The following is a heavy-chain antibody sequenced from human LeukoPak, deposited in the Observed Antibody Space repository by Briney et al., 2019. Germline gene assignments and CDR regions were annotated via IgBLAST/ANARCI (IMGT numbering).Heavy chain of an antibody. CDR3: TTDDDFWSGYYMPAIDY. V-gene: IGHV3-15*07. CDR2: IKSKTDGGTT. D-gene: IGHD3-3*01. J-gene: IGHJ4*02. CDR1: GFTFSNAW. Sequence: GGPLRLSCAASGFTFSNAWMNWVRQAPGKGLEWVGRIKSKTDGGTTDYAAPVKGRFTISRDDSKNTLYLQMNSLKTEDTAVYYCTTDDDFWSGYYMPAIDYWGQGTLVTVSS.